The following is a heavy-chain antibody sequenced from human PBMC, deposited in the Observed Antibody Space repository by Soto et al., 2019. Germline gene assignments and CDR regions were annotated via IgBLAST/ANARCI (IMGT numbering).Heavy chain of an antibody. CDR1: GGTFSSYS. CDR2: IIPILGIA. J-gene: IGHJ6*02. CDR3: AREGQLVNQNYYGSGSHYTLWNYYGMDV. Sequence: SLKVSCKSSGGTFSSYSISWVRQAPGQGLEWMGRIIPILGIANYAQKFQGRVTITADKSTCTAHMELSSLSSEDTAVYYCAREGQLVNQNYYGSGSHYTLWNYYGMDVWGQGTTVTVSS. V-gene: IGHV1-69*10. D-gene: IGHD3-10*01.